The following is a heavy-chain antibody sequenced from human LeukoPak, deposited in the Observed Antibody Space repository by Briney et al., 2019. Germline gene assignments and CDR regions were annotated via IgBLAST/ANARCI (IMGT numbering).Heavy chain of an antibody. CDR2: IYHSGST. Sequence: SETLSLTCTVSGYSISSGYYWGWIRQPPGKGLEWIGSIYHSGSTYYNPSLKSRVTTSVDTSKNQFSLKLSSVTAADTAVYYCARDTGPKKLYLFDYWGQGTLVTVSS. CDR3: ARDTGPKKLYLFDY. J-gene: IGHJ4*02. V-gene: IGHV4-38-2*02. D-gene: IGHD4-17*01. CDR1: GYSISSGYY.